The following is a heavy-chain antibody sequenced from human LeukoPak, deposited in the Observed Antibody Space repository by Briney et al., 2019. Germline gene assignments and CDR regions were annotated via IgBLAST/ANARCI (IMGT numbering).Heavy chain of an antibody. CDR3: TTMGAS. V-gene: IGHV3-15*01. D-gene: IGHD3-16*01. J-gene: IGHJ5*02. Sequence: GGSLRLSCAASGFSLSGDWMIWVHQAPGKGLEWVARIKTISEGGTTDYAAPVKGRFTISRDDSKNTLYLQMNSLKTEDTALYYCTTMGASWGQGTLVTVSS. CDR1: GFSLSGDW. CDR2: IKTISEGGTT.